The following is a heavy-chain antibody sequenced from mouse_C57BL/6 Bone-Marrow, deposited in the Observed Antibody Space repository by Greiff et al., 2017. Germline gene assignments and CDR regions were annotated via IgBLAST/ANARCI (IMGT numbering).Heavy chain of an antibody. CDR2: ISSGGSYT. Sequence: EVKLMESGGDLVKPGGSLKLSCAASGFTFSSYGMSWVRQTPDKRLEWVATISSGGSYTYYPDSVKGRFTISSDNAKNTLYLQMSSLKSEDTAMYYCARHTLYYFDYWGQGTTLTVSS. CDR1: GFTFSSYG. V-gene: IGHV5-6*01. CDR3: ARHTLYYFDY. J-gene: IGHJ2*01.